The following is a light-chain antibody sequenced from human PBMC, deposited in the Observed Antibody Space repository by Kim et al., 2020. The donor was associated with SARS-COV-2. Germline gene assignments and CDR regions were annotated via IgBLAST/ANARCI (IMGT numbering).Light chain of an antibody. CDR1: QGISSY. CDR3: QQYYSYPLT. CDR2: AAS. Sequence: ASTGDRVTITCRASQGISSYLAWYQQKPGKAPKPLIYAASTLQSGVPSRFSGSGSGTDFTLTISCLQSEDFATYYCQQYYSYPLTFGGGTKVDIK. V-gene: IGKV1-8*01. J-gene: IGKJ4*01.